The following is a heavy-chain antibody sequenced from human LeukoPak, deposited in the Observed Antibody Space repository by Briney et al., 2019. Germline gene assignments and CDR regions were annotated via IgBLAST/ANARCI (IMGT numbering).Heavy chain of an antibody. CDR3: AKSNGYGLIDI. J-gene: IGHJ3*02. V-gene: IGHV4-34*01. CDR2: INHSGST. D-gene: IGHD3-10*01. CDR1: GGSFSGYY. Sequence: MPSETLSLTCAVYGGSFSGYYWIWIRQPPGKGLEWIGEINHSGSTNYNPSLKSRVTISVDTSKSQFSLKLNSVTAADTAVYYCAKSNGYGLIDIWGQGTMVTVSS.